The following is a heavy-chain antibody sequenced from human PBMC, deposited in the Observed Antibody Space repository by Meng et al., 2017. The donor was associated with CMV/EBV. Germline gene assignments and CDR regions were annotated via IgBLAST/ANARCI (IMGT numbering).Heavy chain of an antibody. CDR3: ARDLTIFGGSSFDY. CDR2: IYPGDSDT. V-gene: IGHV5-51*01. J-gene: IGHJ4*02. D-gene: IGHD3-3*01. CDR1: GYSFTSYW. Sequence: KVSCKGSGYSFTSYWIGWVRQMPGKGLEWMGIIYPGDSDTRYSPSFQGQVTISADKSISTAYLQWSSLKASDTAVYYCARDLTIFGGSSFDYWGQGTLVTVSS.